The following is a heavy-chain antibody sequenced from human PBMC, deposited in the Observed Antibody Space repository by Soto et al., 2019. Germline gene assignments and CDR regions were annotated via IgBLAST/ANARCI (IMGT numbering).Heavy chain of an antibody. D-gene: IGHD3-3*01. Sequence: ASVKVSCKASGGTFSSYAISWVRQAPGQGLEWMGGIIPIFGTANYAQKFQGRVTITADESTSTAYMELSSLRSEDTAVYYCARAAVDSIFGVVTYYYYGMDVWGQGTTVTVSS. V-gene: IGHV1-69*13. CDR1: GGTFSSYA. CDR2: IIPIFGTA. J-gene: IGHJ6*02. CDR3: ARAAVDSIFGVVTYYYYGMDV.